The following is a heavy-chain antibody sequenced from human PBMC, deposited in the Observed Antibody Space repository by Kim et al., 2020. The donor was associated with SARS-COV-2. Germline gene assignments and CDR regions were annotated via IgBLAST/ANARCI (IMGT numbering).Heavy chain of an antibody. D-gene: IGHD3-3*01. Sequence: NASLKSRVAISLDTSKNQFSLKLSSVTAADAAVYYCAREADEYDEGWFDPWGQGTLVTVSS. CDR3: AREADEYDEGWFDP. J-gene: IGHJ5*02. V-gene: IGHV4-39*07.